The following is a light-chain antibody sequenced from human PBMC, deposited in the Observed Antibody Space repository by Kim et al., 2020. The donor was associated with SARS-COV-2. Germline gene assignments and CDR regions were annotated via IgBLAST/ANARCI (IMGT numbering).Light chain of an antibody. CDR1: TVPEKQ. Sequence: VPPGKTARITCAGDTVPEKQNYWYQQKSGQAPLLVIYKDNERPSGSPGRFSGSSSGTTVTLTISGVQAEDDADYYCQSADGSGTYVFGTGTKVTVL. CDR3: QSADGSGTYV. J-gene: IGLJ1*01. CDR2: KDN. V-gene: IGLV3-25*03.